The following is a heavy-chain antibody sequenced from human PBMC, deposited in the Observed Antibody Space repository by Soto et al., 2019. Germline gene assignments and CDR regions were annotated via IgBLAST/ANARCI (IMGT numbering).Heavy chain of an antibody. D-gene: IGHD3-3*01. Sequence: ASVKVSCKASGYTFTSYGISWVRQAPGQGLEWMGWISTYSGNTDYAQKFQGRITMTTDTSTDTVYMELRSLRSDDTAVYFCARNLFGVIIMGDYWGQGTL. CDR2: ISTYSGNT. CDR3: ARNLFGVIIMGDY. CDR1: GYTFTSYG. J-gene: IGHJ4*02. V-gene: IGHV1-18*04.